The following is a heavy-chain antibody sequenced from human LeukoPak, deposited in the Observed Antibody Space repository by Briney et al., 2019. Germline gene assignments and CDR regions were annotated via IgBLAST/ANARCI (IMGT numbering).Heavy chain of an antibody. Sequence: ASVKVSCKASGYTFTSYGISWVRQAPGQGLEWMGWISAYNGNTNYAQKLQGRVTMTTDTSTSTAYMELRSLRSDDTAVYYCARDGAYCSGGSCYSVHAFDIWGQGTMVTVSS. CDR1: GYTFTSYG. CDR2: ISAYNGNT. V-gene: IGHV1-18*01. D-gene: IGHD2-15*01. CDR3: ARDGAYCSGGSCYSVHAFDI. J-gene: IGHJ3*02.